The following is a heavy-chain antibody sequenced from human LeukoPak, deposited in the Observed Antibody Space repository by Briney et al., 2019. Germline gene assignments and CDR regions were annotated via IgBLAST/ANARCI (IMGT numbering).Heavy chain of an antibody. D-gene: IGHD1-1*01. CDR3: ARDRLLEDRDYHYYYYMDV. V-gene: IGHV3-48*03. CDR1: GFTFSSYE. Sequence: GGSLRLSCAASGFTFSSYEMNWVRQAPGKGLEWVSYISSSGSTIYYADSVKGRFTISRDNTKNSLYLQLNSLRADDTAIYYCARDRLLEDRDYHYYYYMDVWGIGTTVTVSS. CDR2: ISSSGSTI. J-gene: IGHJ6*03.